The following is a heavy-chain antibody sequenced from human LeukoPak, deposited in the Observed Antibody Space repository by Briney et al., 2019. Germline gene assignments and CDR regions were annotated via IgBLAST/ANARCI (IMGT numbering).Heavy chain of an antibody. J-gene: IGHJ6*03. CDR3: ARENGSTYYYYYMDV. CDR2: ISGSGGST. CDR1: GFTFSSYG. D-gene: IGHD1-1*01. Sequence: GGSLRLSCAASGFTFSSYGMSWVRQAPGRGLEWVSAISGSGGSTYYADSVKGRFTISRDNSKNTLYLQMNSLRAEDTALYYCARENGSTYYYYYMDVWGKGTTVTVSS. V-gene: IGHV3-23*01.